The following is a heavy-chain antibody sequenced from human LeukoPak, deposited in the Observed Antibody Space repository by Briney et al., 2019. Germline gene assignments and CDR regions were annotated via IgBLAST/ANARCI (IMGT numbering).Heavy chain of an antibody. D-gene: IGHD3-22*01. V-gene: IGHV1-18*01. CDR1: GYTFTNYG. CDR2: VSTHTGSK. J-gene: IGHJ6*03. CDR3: ARGGSGFVFYSYYMDV. Sequence: GASVRVSCKTSGYTFTNYGVSWVRQAPGQGLEWMGWVSTHTGSKHYAQNFQDRFTMTTDTSTSTAYMELRSLTSDDTAVYYCARGGSGFVFYSYYMDVWGKGTTVIVSS.